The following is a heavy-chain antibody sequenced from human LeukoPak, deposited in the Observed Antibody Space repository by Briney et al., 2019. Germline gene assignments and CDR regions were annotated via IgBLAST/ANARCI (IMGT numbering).Heavy chain of an antibody. CDR1: GVSISSSNW. CDR2: IHHSGST. CDR3: ASHYYYDTQGVDY. V-gene: IGHV4-4*02. D-gene: IGHD3-22*01. Sequence: SETLSLTCAVSGVSISSSNWWNWVRQPPGKGLEWIGEIHHSGSTDYSPSLKSRVTISVDKSKNQFSLKLSSVTAADTAVYYCASHYYYDTQGVDYWGQGTLVTVSS. J-gene: IGHJ4*02.